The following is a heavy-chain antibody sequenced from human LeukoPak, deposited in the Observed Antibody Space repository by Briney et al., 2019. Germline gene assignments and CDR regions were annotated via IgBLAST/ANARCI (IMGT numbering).Heavy chain of an antibody. CDR1: GGSISGWY. D-gene: IGHD3-22*01. CDR3: ARCGSGYRREPNFYGVDV. Sequence: SEALSLTCTVSGGSISGWYWSWIRQPAGKGLEWIGRIYSNDNIEYNPTLKSRLSMSVDTSKNQLSLNLISVTAADTAVYYCARCGSGYRREPNFYGVDVWGQGTTVTVS. V-gene: IGHV4-4*07. CDR2: IYSNDNI. J-gene: IGHJ6*02.